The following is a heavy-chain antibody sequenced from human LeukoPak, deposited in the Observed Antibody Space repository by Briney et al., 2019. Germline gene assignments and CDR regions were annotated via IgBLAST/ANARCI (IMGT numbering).Heavy chain of an antibody. CDR2: VNDGGSA. CDR3: AREPDA. Sequence: PSETLSLTCSVSGGSISGSRYYWGWIRQPPAKGLEWVATVNDGGSALYNPSLRSRTTISVDTSKNQFSLRLTSVTAADTAVYYCAREPDAWDQGTLVTVSS. CDR1: GGSISGSRYY. J-gene: IGHJ5*02. V-gene: IGHV4-39*07.